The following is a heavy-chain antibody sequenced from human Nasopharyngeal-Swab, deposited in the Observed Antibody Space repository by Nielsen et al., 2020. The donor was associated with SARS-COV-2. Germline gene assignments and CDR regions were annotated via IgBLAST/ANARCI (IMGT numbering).Heavy chain of an antibody. Sequence: GGSLRLSCAASGFTFSDHAMHWVRQAPGKGLEWVAVISYDKTDQYYSDSVRGRFTISRDTSKKMVYLQMTSLRPEDTGLYYCAKEMFKYGSGVSSDGFDVWGQGTMVTVSS. CDR3: AKEMFKYGSGVSSDGFDV. J-gene: IGHJ3*01. V-gene: IGHV3-30*18. CDR2: ISYDKTDQ. D-gene: IGHD3-10*01. CDR1: GFTFSDHA.